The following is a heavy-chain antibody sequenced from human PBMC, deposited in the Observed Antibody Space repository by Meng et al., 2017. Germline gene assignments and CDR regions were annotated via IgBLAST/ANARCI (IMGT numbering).Heavy chain of an antibody. J-gene: IGHJ4*02. V-gene: IGHV4/OR15-8*02. CDR1: GGSIRSVDW. D-gene: IGHD6-19*01. Sequence: GRWLGDPSGPCSLACVVVGGSIRSVDWWSWVRQPPGKGLEWIGEIYHGGNTNYNPSLKSRVTISIDKSKNQFSLKLSSVTAADTAVYYCASWIYSCGWQWGQGTLVTVSS. CDR3: ASWIYSCGWQ. CDR2: IYHGGNT.